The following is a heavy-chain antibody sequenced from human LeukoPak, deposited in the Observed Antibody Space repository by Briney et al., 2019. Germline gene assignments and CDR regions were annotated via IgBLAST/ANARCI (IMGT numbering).Heavy chain of an antibody. V-gene: IGHV1-2*02. CDR2: INPNSGGT. Sequence: ASVRVSCTASGYTFTGYYMHWVRQAPGQGLEWMGWINPNSGGTNYAQTFQGRVTMTRDTSISTAYMELSRLRSDDTAVYYCAVSECYYHCFDPWGQGTLVTVSS. D-gene: IGHD1-26*01. CDR3: AVSECYYHCFDP. CDR1: GYTFTGYY. J-gene: IGHJ5*02.